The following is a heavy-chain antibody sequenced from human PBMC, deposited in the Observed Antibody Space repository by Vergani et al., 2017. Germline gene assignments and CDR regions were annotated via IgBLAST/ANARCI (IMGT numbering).Heavy chain of an antibody. J-gene: IGHJ5*02. V-gene: IGHV3-7*01. D-gene: IGHD2-15*01. Sequence: EVQLVETGGGFIQPGGSLRLSCVASGFIVRDNYMSWVRQAPGEGLEWVANIKQDGSEKYYVDSVKGRFTISRDNAKNSLYLQMNSLRAEDTAVYYCAALRWYCSGGSCYVNWFDPWGQGTLVTVSS. CDR1: GFIVRDNY. CDR2: IKQDGSEK. CDR3: AALRWYCSGGSCYVNWFDP.